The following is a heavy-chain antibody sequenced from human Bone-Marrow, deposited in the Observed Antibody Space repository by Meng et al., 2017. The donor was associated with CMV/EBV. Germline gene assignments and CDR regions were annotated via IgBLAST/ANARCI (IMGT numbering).Heavy chain of an antibody. J-gene: IGHJ4*02. CDR1: GDTFTSYA. V-gene: IGHV1-69*05. D-gene: IGHD3-16*01. CDR3: ARDLRGLDGDVMDY. Sequence: SVKVSCKASGDTFTSYAINWVRQAPGQGLEWMGGINPICGTANYAQKFQGRVTMTTDTSTSTVYMELSSLRSEDTAVYYCARDLRGLDGDVMDYWGQGTPVTVSS. CDR2: INPICGTA.